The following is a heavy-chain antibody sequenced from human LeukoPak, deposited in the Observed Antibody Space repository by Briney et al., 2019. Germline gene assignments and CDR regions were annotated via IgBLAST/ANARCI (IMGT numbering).Heavy chain of an antibody. V-gene: IGHV3-66*01. CDR1: GFTFSSYA. CDR2: IYGGGST. D-gene: IGHD3-22*01. J-gene: IGHJ4*02. Sequence: GGSLRLSCAASGFTFSSYAMSWVRQAPGKGLEWVSVIYGGGSTDYADPVRGRFTISRDNSKNTLYLQMNSLRAEDTAVYYCAREGSGGYYPFDYWGQGTLVTVSS. CDR3: AREGSGGYYPFDY.